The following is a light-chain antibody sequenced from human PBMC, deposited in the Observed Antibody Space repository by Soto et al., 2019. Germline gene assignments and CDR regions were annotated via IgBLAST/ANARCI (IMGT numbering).Light chain of an antibody. CDR2: RNN. J-gene: IGLJ2*01. Sequence: QSVLTQPPSGSGNPGQRVTISCSGSSSNIGSNYVYWYQQFPGTAPKLLICRNNQRPSGVADRFSGSKSGTSASLAISGLRSEDEGDYYCATWDDSLGGPVFGGGTKLTVL. V-gene: IGLV1-47*01. CDR3: ATWDDSLGGPV. CDR1: SSNIGSNY.